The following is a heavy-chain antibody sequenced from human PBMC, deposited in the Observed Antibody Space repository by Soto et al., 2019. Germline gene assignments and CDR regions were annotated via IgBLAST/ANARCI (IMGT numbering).Heavy chain of an antibody. CDR3: ARRLYYDSSGFEGGGMDV. D-gene: IGHD3-22*01. CDR2: IYYSGGT. J-gene: IGHJ6*02. Sequence: SETLSLTCTVSGGSIISSSYYWGWIRQPPGKGLEWIGSIYYSGGTYYNPSLKSRVTISVDTSKNQFSLKLSSVTAADTAVYYCARRLYYDSSGFEGGGMDVWGQGTTVTVSS. V-gene: IGHV4-39*01. CDR1: GGSIISSSYY.